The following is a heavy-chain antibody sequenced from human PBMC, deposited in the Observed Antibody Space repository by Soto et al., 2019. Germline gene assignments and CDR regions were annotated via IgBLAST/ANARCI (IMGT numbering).Heavy chain of an antibody. CDR3: ARRLTHAFGI. CDR1: GFTFSSYW. Sequence: GGSLRLSCAASGFTFSSYWMHWVRQAPGRGLVWVSRINGDGSGTTYADSVKGRFTISRDNAKNTLYLQMSSLRAEDTAVYYCARRLTHAFGIWGQGTMVTVSS. CDR2: INGDGSGT. J-gene: IGHJ3*02. V-gene: IGHV3-74*01. D-gene: IGHD2-21*02.